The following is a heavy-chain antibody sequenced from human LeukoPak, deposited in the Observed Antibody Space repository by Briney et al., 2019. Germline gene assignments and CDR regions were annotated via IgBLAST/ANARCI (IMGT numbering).Heavy chain of an antibody. J-gene: IGHJ4*02. CDR2: ISWNSGSI. CDR3: AKDYSSSSSFFDY. Sequence: PVRSLRLSCAASGFTFADYAMHWVRQAPGKGLEWVSGISWNSGSIGYADSVKGRFTISRDNAKNSLYLQMNSLRAEVMALYYCAKDYSSSSSFFDYWGQGTLVTVSS. V-gene: IGHV3-9*03. D-gene: IGHD6-6*01. CDR1: GFTFADYA.